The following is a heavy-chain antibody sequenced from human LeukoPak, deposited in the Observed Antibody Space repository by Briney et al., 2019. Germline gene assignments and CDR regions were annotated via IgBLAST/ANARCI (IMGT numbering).Heavy chain of an antibody. Sequence: PGGSLRLSCAASGFTVSSNYMSWVRQAPGKGLEWVSVIYSGGSTYYADSVKGRFTISRDNSKNTLYLQMNSLRAEDTAVYYCARGRDYYDSSGYYGGYYFDYWGQGTLVTVSS. D-gene: IGHD3-22*01. CDR1: GFTVSSNY. J-gene: IGHJ4*02. CDR2: IYSGGST. V-gene: IGHV3-53*01. CDR3: ARGRDYYDSSGYYGGYYFDY.